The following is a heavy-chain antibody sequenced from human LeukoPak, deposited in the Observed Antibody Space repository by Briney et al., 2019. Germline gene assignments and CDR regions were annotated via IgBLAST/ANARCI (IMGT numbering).Heavy chain of an antibody. J-gene: IGHJ2*01. V-gene: IGHV4-38-2*01. D-gene: IGHD2-21*02. Sequence: SETLSLTCAVSGYSIRSGYYWGWIRQPPGKGLEGIGSTYHSGSTFYKPSLKSRVTISVDASKNQFSLKLTSATAADTAVYYCARVRGMEVTANWYFDLWGRGTLVTVSS. CDR1: GYSIRSGYY. CDR3: ARVRGMEVTANWYFDL. CDR2: TYHSGST.